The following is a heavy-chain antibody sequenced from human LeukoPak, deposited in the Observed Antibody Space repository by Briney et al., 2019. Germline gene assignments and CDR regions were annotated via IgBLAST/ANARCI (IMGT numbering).Heavy chain of an antibody. J-gene: IGHJ3*02. CDR1: GFTFSSYA. D-gene: IGHD2-21*01. CDR2: ISYDGSNK. Sequence: GRSLRLSCAASGFTFSSYAMHWVRQAPGKGLEWVAVISYDGSNKYYADSVKGRFTISRDNSKNTLYLQMNNLRAEDTAVYFCASDVLVIAPDVFDIWGQGTLVTVSS. V-gene: IGHV3-30-3*01. CDR3: ASDVLVIAPDVFDI.